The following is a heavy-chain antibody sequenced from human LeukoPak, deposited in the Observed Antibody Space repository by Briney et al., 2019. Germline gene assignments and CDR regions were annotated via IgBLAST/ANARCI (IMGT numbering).Heavy chain of an antibody. CDR3: ERVDGGSYDLDY. V-gene: IGHV3-7*01. CDR1: GFTFSSYW. CDR2: IKQDGSEK. J-gene: IGHJ4*02. Sequence: GGALRLSCAASGFTFSSYWMSWVRQAPGKGLEWVANIKQDGSEKYYVDSVKGRFTISRDNAKNSLYLQMNSLRAEDTAVYYCERVDGGSYDLDYWGQGTLVTVSS. D-gene: IGHD1-26*01.